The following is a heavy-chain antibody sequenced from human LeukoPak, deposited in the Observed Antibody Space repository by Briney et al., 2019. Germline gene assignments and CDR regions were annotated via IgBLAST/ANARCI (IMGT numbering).Heavy chain of an antibody. D-gene: IGHD3-3*01. CDR1: GGTFSSYA. CDR3: ARGVRWFGVVIRNYYYYGMDV. Sequence: SVKVSCKASGGTFSSYAISWVRQAPGQGLEWMGGIIPIFGTANYAQKFQGRVTITADESTSTAYMELSSLRSEDTAVYYCARGVRWFGVVIRNYYYYGMDVWGQGTTVTVSS. CDR2: IIPIFGTA. V-gene: IGHV1-69*13. J-gene: IGHJ6*02.